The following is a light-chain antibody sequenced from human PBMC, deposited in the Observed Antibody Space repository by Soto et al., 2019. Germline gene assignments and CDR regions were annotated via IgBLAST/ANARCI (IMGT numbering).Light chain of an antibody. J-gene: IGLJ2*01. Sequence: SYELTQPPSVSVAPGQTARITCGGSNIGRKSVHWYQQKPGQAPVVVVYDDRDRPSGIPERFSGSNSGNTATLTISRLEAGDEADYYCQVWDSTSDHVVFGGGTKLTVL. CDR3: QVWDSTSDHVV. CDR2: DDR. V-gene: IGLV3-21*02. CDR1: NIGRKS.